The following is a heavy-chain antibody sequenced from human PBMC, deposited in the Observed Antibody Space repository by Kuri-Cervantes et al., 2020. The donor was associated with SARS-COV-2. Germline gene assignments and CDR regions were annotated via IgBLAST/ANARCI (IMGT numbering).Heavy chain of an antibody. J-gene: IGHJ4*02. V-gene: IGHV4-61*01. CDR2: IYYSGST. Sequence: GSLRLSCTVSGGSVSSSSYYWSWIRQPPGKGLEWIGYIYYSGSTNYNPSLKSRVTISVDTSKNQFSLKLSSVTAADTAVYYCARFFDYWGQGTLVTVSS. CDR1: GGSVSSSSYY. CDR3: ARFFDY.